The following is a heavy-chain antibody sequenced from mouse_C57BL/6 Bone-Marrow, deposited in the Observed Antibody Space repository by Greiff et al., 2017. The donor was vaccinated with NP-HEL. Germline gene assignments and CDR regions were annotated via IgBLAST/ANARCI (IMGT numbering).Heavy chain of an antibody. CDR1: GYTFTSYG. CDR2: IYPRSGNT. J-gene: IGHJ1*03. CDR3: ANLPGYWYFDV. Sequence: VKLVESGAELARPGASVKLSCKASGYTFTSYGISWVKQRTGQGLEWIGEIYPRSGNTYYNEKFKGEATLTADKSSSTAYMELRSLTSEDSAVYFCANLPGYWYFDVWGTGTTVTVSS. V-gene: IGHV1-81*01.